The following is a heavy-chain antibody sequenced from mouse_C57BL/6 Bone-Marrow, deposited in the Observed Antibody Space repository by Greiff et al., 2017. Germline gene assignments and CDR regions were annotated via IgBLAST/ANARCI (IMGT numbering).Heavy chain of an antibody. CDR1: GYTFTSYW. Sequence: VQLQQPGAELVRPGSSVKLSCKASGYTFTSYWMHWVKQRPIQGLEWIGNIDPSDSETHYNQKFKDKATLTVDKSSSTAYMQLSSLTSEDSAVYYCARSYYDGSSYCYWYFDVWGTGTTVTVSS. V-gene: IGHV1-52*01. CDR2: IDPSDSET. D-gene: IGHD1-1*01. CDR3: ARSYYDGSSYCYWYFDV. J-gene: IGHJ1*03.